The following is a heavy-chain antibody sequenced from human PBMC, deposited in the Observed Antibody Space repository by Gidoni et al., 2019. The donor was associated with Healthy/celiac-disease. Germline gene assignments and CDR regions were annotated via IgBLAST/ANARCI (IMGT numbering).Heavy chain of an antibody. D-gene: IGHD6-13*01. CDR3: AREVQQYSSSWYYYYYGMDV. CDR1: GFTFRSYG. CDR2: IWYDGSNK. V-gene: IGHV3-33*01. Sequence: QVQLVESGGGVVQPGRSLRLSCAASGFTFRSYGMHWVRQAPGKGLEWVAVIWYDGSNKYYADSVKGRFTISRDNSKNTLYLQMNSLRAEDTAVYYCAREVQQYSSSWYYYYYGMDVWGQGTTVTVSS. J-gene: IGHJ6*02.